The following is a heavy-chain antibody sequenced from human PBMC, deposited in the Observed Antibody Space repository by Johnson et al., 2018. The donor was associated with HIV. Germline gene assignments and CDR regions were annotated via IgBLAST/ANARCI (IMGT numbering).Heavy chain of an antibody. D-gene: IGHD2-15*01. Sequence: QVQLVESGAGSVQPGGSLSLSCAASGFTFSSYDMHWVRQPTGTGLEWVAVISYDGSTKYYADSVKGRFAISRDNSKNTLYLQMNSLRAEDTAVYYCARGPHEVVVVAATSGFDIWGQGTMVTVSS. CDR3: ARGPHEVVVVAATSGFDI. CDR1: GFTFSSYD. J-gene: IGHJ3*02. CDR2: ISYDGSTK. V-gene: IGHV3-30*09.